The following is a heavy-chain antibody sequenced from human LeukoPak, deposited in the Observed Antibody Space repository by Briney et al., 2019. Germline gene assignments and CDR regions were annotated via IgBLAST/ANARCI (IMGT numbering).Heavy chain of an antibody. Sequence: GESLKISCKGSGYSFTSYWIGGVRRLPGKGLEGMGIIYPGDSDTRYSPSFQGQVTISADKSISTAYLQWSSLKASDTATYYCARLGSYSSSWYWFDPWGQGTLVTVSS. CDR3: ARLGSYSSSWYWFDP. D-gene: IGHD6-13*01. J-gene: IGHJ5*02. V-gene: IGHV5-51*01. CDR2: IYPGDSDT. CDR1: GYSFTSYW.